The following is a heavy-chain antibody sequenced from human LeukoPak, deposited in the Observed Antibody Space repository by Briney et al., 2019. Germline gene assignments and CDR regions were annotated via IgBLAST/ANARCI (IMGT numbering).Heavy chain of an antibody. J-gene: IGHJ4*02. D-gene: IGHD5-12*01. V-gene: IGHV3-23*01. CDR3: AKDPYRASSGLVDY. CDR1: GFTFSNYA. CDR2: ISGSGGTT. Sequence: GRSRRLSCATSGFTFSNYAVSWVRQAPGKGLEWVSSISGSGGTTYYADSVKGRFTISRDNSKNTLYLQMNSLRAEDTAVYYCAKDPYRASSGLVDYWGQGTLVTVSS.